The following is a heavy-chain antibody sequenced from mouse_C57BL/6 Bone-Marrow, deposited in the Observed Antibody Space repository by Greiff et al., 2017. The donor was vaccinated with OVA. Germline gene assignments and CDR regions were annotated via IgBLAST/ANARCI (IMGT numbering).Heavy chain of an antibody. CDR3: ARPGLPYAMDY. CDR2: IYPSDSET. J-gene: IGHJ4*01. V-gene: IGHV1-61*01. CDR1: GYTFTSYW. D-gene: IGHD2-2*01. Sequence: VQLQQSGAELVRPGSSVKLSCKASGYTFTSYWMDWVKQRPGQGLEWIGNIYPSDSETHYNQKFKDKATLTVDKSSSTAYMQLSSLTSEDSAVYYCARPGLPYAMDYWGQGTSVTVSS.